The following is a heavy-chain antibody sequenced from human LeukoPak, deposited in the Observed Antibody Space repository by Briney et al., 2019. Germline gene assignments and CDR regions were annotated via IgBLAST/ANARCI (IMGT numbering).Heavy chain of an antibody. D-gene: IGHD1-26*01. CDR1: VFTFSSYG. V-gene: IGHV3-64D*09. CDR3: VKSGTWADFDY. CDR2: ISNKGGST. Sequence: GGSLRLSCSASVFTFSSYGMHWVHQAPGKGLEYVSGISNKGGSTYYADSVKGRFTISRDNSKDTLHLQMSSLRADDTAVYYCVKSGTWADFDYWGQGTLVTVSS. J-gene: IGHJ4*02.